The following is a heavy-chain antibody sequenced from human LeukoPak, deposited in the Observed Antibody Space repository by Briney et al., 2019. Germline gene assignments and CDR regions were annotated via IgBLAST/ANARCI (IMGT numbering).Heavy chain of an antibody. CDR2: IIPIDDST. CDR3: ARHSGHSSWYYGLDV. V-gene: IGHV1-69*13. D-gene: IGHD6-13*01. Sequence: SVKVSCKASGGTFSNHAFSWVRQAPGQGLEWMGGIIPIDDSTNYVQKFQDRVMITADEATNIIYTELGSLKSEDTAEYYCARHSGHSSWYYGLDVWGQGTTVIVSS. CDR1: GGTFSNHA. J-gene: IGHJ6*02.